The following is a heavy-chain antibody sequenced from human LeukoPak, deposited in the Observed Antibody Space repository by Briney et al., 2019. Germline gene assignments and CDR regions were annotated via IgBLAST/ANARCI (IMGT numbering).Heavy chain of an antibody. J-gene: IGHJ4*02. Sequence: GGSLRLSCVVSGISLSNYGMTWVRQAPGKGLEWVSYISERGGSTTYADSVKGRLTISRDTSLNTLYLQMKNLRAEDTAVYFCAKRGVVIRGILVIGYHQEAYHYDFWGQGVLVTVSS. D-gene: IGHD3-10*01. CDR1: GISLSNYG. V-gene: IGHV3-23*01. CDR3: AKRGVVIRGILVIGYHQEAYHYDF. CDR2: ISERGGST.